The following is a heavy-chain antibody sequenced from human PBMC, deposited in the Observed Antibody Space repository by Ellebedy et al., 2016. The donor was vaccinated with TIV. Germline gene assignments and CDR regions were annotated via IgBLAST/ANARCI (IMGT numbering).Heavy chain of an antibody. J-gene: IGHJ6*04. Sequence: GGSLRLSCKASGFDFSGYYMSWVRQVPGKGLEWVANIKQDGSEKYYVDSVKGRFSISRDNAKNSGYLQMNSLRAEDTAVYYCARGMHVWGKGTTVTVSS. CDR1: GFDFSGYY. CDR3: ARGMHV. V-gene: IGHV3-7*01. CDR2: IKQDGSEK.